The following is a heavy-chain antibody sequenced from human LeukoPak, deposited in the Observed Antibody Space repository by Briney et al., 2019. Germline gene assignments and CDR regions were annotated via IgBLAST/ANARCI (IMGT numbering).Heavy chain of an antibody. CDR3: ARAPERGYSYGYYGY. CDR1: GYSFTSYW. Sequence: GESLKISCKGPGYSFTSYWIGWVRQMPGKGLEWMGIIYPGDSDTRYSPSFQGQVTISADKSISTAYLQWSSLKAPDTAMYYCARAPERGYSYGYYGYWGQGTLVTVSS. D-gene: IGHD5-18*01. J-gene: IGHJ4*02. V-gene: IGHV5-51*01. CDR2: IYPGDSDT.